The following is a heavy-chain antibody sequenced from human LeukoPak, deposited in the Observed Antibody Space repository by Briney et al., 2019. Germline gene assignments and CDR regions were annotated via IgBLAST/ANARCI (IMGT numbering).Heavy chain of an antibody. V-gene: IGHV3-48*03. D-gene: IGHD3-10*01. Sequence: PGGSLRLSCAASGFTFSSYEMNWVRQAPGKGLEWVSYITSSGSTIYYADSVRGRFTISRDNAENSLYLQMNSLRAEDTALYYCVRDGIRDIPGVITIRYDYWGQGTLVTVSS. J-gene: IGHJ4*02. CDR1: GFTFSSYE. CDR2: ITSSGSTI. CDR3: VRDGIRDIPGVITIRYDY.